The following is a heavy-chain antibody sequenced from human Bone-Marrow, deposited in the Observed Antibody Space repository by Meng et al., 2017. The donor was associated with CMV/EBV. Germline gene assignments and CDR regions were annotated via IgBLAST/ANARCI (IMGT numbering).Heavy chain of an antibody. J-gene: IGHJ4*02. CDR3: ARGSLYSSSWWAPFDY. D-gene: IGHD6-13*01. CDR2: ISSSSSYI. Sequence: GESLKISCAASGFTFSSYEMNWVRQAPGKGLEWVSYISSSSSYIYYADSVKGRFTISRDNAKNSLYLQMNSLRAEDTAVYYCARGSLYSSSWWAPFDYWGQGTLVTVSS. V-gene: IGHV3-21*05. CDR1: GFTFSSYE.